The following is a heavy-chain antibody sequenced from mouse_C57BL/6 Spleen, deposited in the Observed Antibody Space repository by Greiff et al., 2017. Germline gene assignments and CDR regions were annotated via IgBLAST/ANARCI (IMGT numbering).Heavy chain of an antibody. J-gene: IGHJ3*01. Sequence: QVQLQQSGPELVKPGASVKISCKASGYAFSSSWMNWVKQRPGKGLEWIGRIYPGDGDTNYNGKFKGKATLTADKSSSTAYMQLSSLTSEDSAVYFCATGYYDPGFAYWGQGTLVTVSA. D-gene: IGHD2-4*01. CDR3: ATGYYDPGFAY. CDR2: IYPGDGDT. CDR1: GYAFSSSW. V-gene: IGHV1-82*01.